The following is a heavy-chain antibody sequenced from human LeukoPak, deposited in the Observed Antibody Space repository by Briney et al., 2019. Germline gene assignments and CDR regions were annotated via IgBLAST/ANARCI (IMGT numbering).Heavy chain of an antibody. V-gene: IGHV4-61*10. D-gene: IGHD3-10*01. CDR2: IYYSGST. CDR3: ARGGYYGSGNDFRFDP. J-gene: IGHJ5*02. Sequence: SETLSLTYTVSGGLISSGSYYWSWIRQPAGKVVEWIGYIYYSGSTYSKPSLKSRVTISVDASKIQFSLKLSSVTAADTAVYYCARGGYYGSGNDFRFDPWGQGTLVTVSS. CDR1: GGLISSGSYY.